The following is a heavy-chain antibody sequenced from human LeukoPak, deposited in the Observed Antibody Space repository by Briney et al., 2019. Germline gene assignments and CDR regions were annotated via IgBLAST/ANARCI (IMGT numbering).Heavy chain of an antibody. J-gene: IGHJ5*02. D-gene: IGHD3-3*01. CDR2: IKQDGSKK. CDR3: ARASSITIFGVVIGNWFDP. V-gene: IGHV3-7*01. CDR1: GFPFSSYW. Sequence: GGSLRLSCVASGFPFSSYWMTWVRQAPGKGLEWVANIKQDGSKKSYVDSVKGRFTISRDNAKNSLYLQMNSLRAEDTAVYYCARASSITIFGVVIGNWFDPWGQGIRVTVSS.